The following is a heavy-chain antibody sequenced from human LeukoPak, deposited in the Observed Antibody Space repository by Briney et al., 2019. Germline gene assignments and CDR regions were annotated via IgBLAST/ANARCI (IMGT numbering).Heavy chain of an antibody. V-gene: IGHV1-69*04. CDR1: GGTFSSYA. CDR2: IIPIFGIA. Sequence: SVKVSCKASGGTFSSYAISWVRQAPGQGLEWMGRIIPIFGIANYAQKFQGRVTITADKSTSTAYMELSSLRSEDTAVYYCARHHDLLDSGYCQREYNWFDPWGQGTLVTVSS. J-gene: IGHJ5*02. D-gene: IGHD3-22*01. CDR3: ARHHDLLDSGYCQREYNWFDP.